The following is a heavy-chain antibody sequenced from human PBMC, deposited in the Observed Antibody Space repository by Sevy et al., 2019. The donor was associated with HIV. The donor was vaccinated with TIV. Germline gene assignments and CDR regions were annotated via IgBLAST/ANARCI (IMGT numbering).Heavy chain of an antibody. J-gene: IGHJ4*02. CDR3: ARDRRSSRMGAFDY. Sequence: GGSLRLSCAASGFTFSSYSMNWVRQAPGKGLEWVSSISSSSYMYYADSVKGRFTISRDNAKNSLYLQMNSLRAEDTAVYYCARDRRSSRMGAFDYWGQGTLVTVSS. CDR2: ISSSSYM. CDR1: GFTFSSYS. V-gene: IGHV3-21*01. D-gene: IGHD6-6*01.